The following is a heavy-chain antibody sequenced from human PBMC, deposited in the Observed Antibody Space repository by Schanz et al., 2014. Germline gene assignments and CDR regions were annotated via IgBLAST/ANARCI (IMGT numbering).Heavy chain of an antibody. D-gene: IGHD3-9*01. J-gene: IGHJ5*02. V-gene: IGHV3-23*01. Sequence: EMQLLESGGGLAQPGGSLRLSCAASGFILSNYAMSWVRQAPGKGLEWVSALSEGGGGTHYADSVRGRFTISSDSSKNTLYLQMSSLRADDTAVYYCAKAADWPVTRFDPWGQGTLVTVSS. CDR1: GFILSNYA. CDR3: AKAADWPVTRFDP. CDR2: LSEGGGGT.